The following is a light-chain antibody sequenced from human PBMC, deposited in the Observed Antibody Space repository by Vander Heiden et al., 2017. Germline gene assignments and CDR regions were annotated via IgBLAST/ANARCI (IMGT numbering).Light chain of an antibody. J-gene: IGKJ5*01. CDR1: QGISSY. CDR2: AAS. Sequence: IQLPQPPCSLSASVGDRVTITCRASQGISSYLAWYQQKPGKDPKLLIYAASTLQSGVPSRFSGSGSGTDFTLTISSRQQEDFATYYCQQRKSYAHLTFGQGTRLEIK. CDR3: QQRKSYAHLT. V-gene: IGKV1-9*01.